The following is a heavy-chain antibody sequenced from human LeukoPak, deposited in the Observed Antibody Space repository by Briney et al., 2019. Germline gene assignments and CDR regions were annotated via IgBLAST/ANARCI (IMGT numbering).Heavy chain of an antibody. V-gene: IGHV3-7*01. Sequence: GGSLRLSCAASGFTFSSYWMSWVRQAPGKGLEWVANINQDGSEKYYVDSVKGRFTISRDNAKNSLYLQMNSLRAEDTAVYYCAREGDLNYDILTGTNWFDPWGQGTLVTVSS. D-gene: IGHD3-9*01. CDR2: INQDGSEK. CDR3: AREGDLNYDILTGTNWFDP. CDR1: GFTFSSYW. J-gene: IGHJ5*02.